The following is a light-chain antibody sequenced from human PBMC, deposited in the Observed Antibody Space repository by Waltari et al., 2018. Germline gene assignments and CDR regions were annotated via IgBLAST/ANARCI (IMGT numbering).Light chain of an antibody. Sequence: QTVVTQEPSLSVSPGGTVTLTCALSSGSLSTTSYATWYQQTPGQAPRKPVYKANARSSGVPDRFSGSILGNTAALTITGAQADDESDYYCALYMGSGIWVFGGGTRLTVL. CDR3: ALYMGSGIWV. V-gene: IGLV8-61*01. J-gene: IGLJ3*02. CDR1: SGSLSTTSY. CDR2: KAN.